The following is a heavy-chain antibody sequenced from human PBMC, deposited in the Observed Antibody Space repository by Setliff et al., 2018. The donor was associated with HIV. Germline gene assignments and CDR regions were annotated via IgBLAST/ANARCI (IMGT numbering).Heavy chain of an antibody. D-gene: IGHD3-16*02. CDR1: GGSINSTSYY. Sequence: PSETLSLTCTVSGGSINSTSYYWSWIRQPAGKGLEWIGHIYISGSTNYNPSFNSRVTMSVDTSKSQFSLRLNSVTATDTALYYCARGSYYDYIWGNYRYTGFDYWGQGTLVTVSS. J-gene: IGHJ4*02. CDR2: IYISGST. V-gene: IGHV4-61*09. CDR3: ARGSYYDYIWGNYRYTGFDY.